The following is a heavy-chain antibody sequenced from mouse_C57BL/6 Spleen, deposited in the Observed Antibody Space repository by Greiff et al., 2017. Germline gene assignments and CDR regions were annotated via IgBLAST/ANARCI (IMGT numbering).Heavy chain of an antibody. Sequence: VQLQQSGPELVKPGASVKISCKASGYTFTDYYLNWVKPSHGKSLEWIGDINPNNGGTSYNQKFKGKATLTVDKSSSTAYMERRSLTSEDSAVYYCARWDGGIDARDYGGQGTSVTVSS. J-gene: IGHJ4*01. V-gene: IGHV1-26*01. CDR3: ARWDGGIDARDY. CDR2: INPNNGGT. D-gene: IGHD1-1*02. CDR1: GYTFTDYY.